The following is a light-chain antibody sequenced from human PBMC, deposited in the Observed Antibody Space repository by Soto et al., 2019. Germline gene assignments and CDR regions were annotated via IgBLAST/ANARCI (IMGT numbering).Light chain of an antibody. CDR2: DVS. CDR1: SSDIGAYDY. V-gene: IGLV2-14*01. J-gene: IGLJ1*01. CDR3: SSYTTYSTLV. Sequence: QSVLTQPASVSGSPGQSITISCTGTSSDIGAYDYVCWHQQYPGEAPKLMIYDVSHRPSGVSSRFSGSKSGNTASLTISGLQTEDGADYYCSSYTTYSTLVFGTGTKVTVL.